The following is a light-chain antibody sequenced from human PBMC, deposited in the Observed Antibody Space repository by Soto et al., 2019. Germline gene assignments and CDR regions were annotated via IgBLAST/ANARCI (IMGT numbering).Light chain of an antibody. V-gene: IGLV7-43*01. CDR3: LLYYGGAQVL. J-gene: IGLJ2*01. CDR1: AGAVTSAYY. Sequence: QAVVTQEPSLTVSPGGTVTLTCASSAGAVTSAYYPNWLQQKPGQAPRALIYSTSETHSCTPARCSGSLRGGKAALTLSAAQPEDEADYYCLLYYGGAQVLFGGGTKLTVL. CDR2: STS.